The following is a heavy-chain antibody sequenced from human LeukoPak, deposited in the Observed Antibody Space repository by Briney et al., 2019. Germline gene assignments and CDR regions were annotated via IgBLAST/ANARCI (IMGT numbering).Heavy chain of an antibody. V-gene: IGHV4-59*12. CDR3: ARGRYCSADICSGGDAFDI. J-gene: IGHJ3*02. Sequence: SETLSLTCTVSGGSISSYYWSWIRQPPGKRLEWIGYIYYSGSTNYNPSLKSRVTISVDTSKNQFSLKLSSVTAADTAVYYCARGRYCSADICSGGDAFDIWGQGTMVSVSS. D-gene: IGHD2-15*01. CDR2: IYYSGST. CDR1: GGSISSYY.